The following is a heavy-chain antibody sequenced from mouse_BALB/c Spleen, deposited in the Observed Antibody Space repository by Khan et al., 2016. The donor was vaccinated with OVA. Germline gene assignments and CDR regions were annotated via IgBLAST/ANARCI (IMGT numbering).Heavy chain of an antibody. V-gene: IGHV1-4*01. CDR2: INPSSGFT. CDR1: GYTFTSNT. D-gene: IGHD1-1*01. Sequence: QLQQSGAELARPGASVKMSCKASGYTFTSNTMHWVKQRPGQGLEWIGYINPSSGFTNFNQKFKDKATLTADKSSSTAYMQLSSLTSEDSAVFYCARRTTVYAMDYWGQGTSVTVSS. CDR3: ARRTTVYAMDY. J-gene: IGHJ4*01.